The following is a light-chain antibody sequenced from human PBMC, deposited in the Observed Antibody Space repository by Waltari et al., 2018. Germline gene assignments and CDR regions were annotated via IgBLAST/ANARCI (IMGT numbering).Light chain of an antibody. CDR3: SSYAGSNNVI. CDR2: EVS. V-gene: IGLV2-8*01. J-gene: IGLJ2*01. CDR1: SSDVGGYNY. Sequence: QSALTQPPSASGSPGQSVTISCTGTSSDVGGYNYVSWYQQHPGKVPKVMIYEVSNRPSGVPDRFSGSKSGNTASLTVSGLQAEDEADYYCSSYAGSNNVIFGGGTKLTVL.